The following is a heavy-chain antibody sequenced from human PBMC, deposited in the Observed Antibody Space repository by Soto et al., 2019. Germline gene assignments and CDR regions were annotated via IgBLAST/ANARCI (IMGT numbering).Heavy chain of an antibody. J-gene: IGHJ6*02. Sequence: GSLRLSCPASGFTCSSYSMNWVRQAPGKGLEWVSSISSISSYIYYADSVKGRFTISRDNAKNSLYLQMNSLRPEDTAVYYCARDTLDTYYYGSGSYANYYGMDVWGQGTTVTVSS. CDR3: ARDTLDTYYYGSGSYANYYGMDV. D-gene: IGHD3-10*01. CDR1: GFTCSSYS. CDR2: ISSISSYI. V-gene: IGHV3-21*01.